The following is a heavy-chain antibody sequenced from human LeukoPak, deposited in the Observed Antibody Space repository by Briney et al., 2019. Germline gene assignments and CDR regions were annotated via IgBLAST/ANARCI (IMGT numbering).Heavy chain of an antibody. V-gene: IGHV1-69*06. CDR3: ARSFPNNVLLWFGESYYMDV. J-gene: IGHJ6*03. D-gene: IGHD3-10*01. CDR2: IIPIFGTA. Sequence: SVKVSCKASGGTFSSYAISWVRQAPGQGLEWMGGIIPIFGTANYAQKFQGRVMITADKSTSTAYMELSSLRSEDTAVYYCARSFPNNVLLWFGESYYMDVWGKGTTVTVSS. CDR1: GGTFSSYA.